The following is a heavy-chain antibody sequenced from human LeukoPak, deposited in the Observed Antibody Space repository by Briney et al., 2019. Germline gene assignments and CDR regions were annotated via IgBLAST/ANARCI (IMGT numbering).Heavy chain of an antibody. J-gene: IGHJ5*02. V-gene: IGHV1-69*13. D-gene: IGHD2-15*01. CDR1: GGTFSSYA. Sequence: ASVKLSCKASGGTFSSYAISWVRQAPGQGLEWMGGIIPIFGTANYAQKFQGRVTITADESTSTAYMELSSLRSEDTAVYYCARDINGGGSSNWFDPWGQGTLVTVSS. CDR3: ARDINGGGSSNWFDP. CDR2: IIPIFGTA.